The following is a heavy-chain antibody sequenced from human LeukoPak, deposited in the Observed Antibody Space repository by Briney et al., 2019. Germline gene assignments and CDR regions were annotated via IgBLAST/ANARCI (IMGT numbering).Heavy chain of an antibody. CDR1: GFTFSSYA. V-gene: IGHV3-23*01. Sequence: GGSLRLSCAASGFTFSSYAMSWVRQAPGKGLEWVSAISGGGGSTYYADSVKGRFTISRDNSKNTLYLQMNSLRAEDAAVYYCAKLKWFGELLSPYYFDYWGQGTLVTVSS. CDR3: AKLKWFGELLSPYYFDY. CDR2: ISGGGGST. J-gene: IGHJ4*02. D-gene: IGHD3-10*01.